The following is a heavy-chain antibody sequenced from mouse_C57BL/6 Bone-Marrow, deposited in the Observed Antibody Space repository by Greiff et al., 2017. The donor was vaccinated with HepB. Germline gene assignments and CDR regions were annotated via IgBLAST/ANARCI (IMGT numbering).Heavy chain of an antibody. CDR2: IRNKANNHAT. D-gene: IGHD4-1*01. CDR1: GFTFSDAW. Sequence: EVKLMQSGGGLVQPGGSMKLSCAASGFTFSDAWMDWVRQSPEKGLEWVAEIRNKANNHATDYAESVKGRFTISRDDSKSSVYLQMNSLRAEDTGIYDCTRPATGWYFDVWGTGTTVTVSS. CDR3: TRPATGWYFDV. V-gene: IGHV6-6*01. J-gene: IGHJ1*03.